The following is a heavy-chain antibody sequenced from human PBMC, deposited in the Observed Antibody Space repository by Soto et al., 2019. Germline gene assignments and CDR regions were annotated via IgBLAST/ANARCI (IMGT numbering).Heavy chain of an antibody. CDR2: IYYSGST. CDR1: GGSVSNVSYY. J-gene: IGHJ4*02. D-gene: IGHD5-18*01. Sequence: SQTLSLTCTVSGGSVSNVSYYRSWIRQPPGKGLEWIGYIYYSGSTNYNPSLKSRVTISVDTSKNQFSLKLSSVTAADTAVYYCARISGYSYGLPPYFDYWGQGTLVTVSS. CDR3: ARISGYSYGLPPYFDY. V-gene: IGHV4-61*01.